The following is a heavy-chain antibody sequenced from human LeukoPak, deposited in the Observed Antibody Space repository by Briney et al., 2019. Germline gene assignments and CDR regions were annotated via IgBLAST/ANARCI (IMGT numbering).Heavy chain of an antibody. D-gene: IGHD4-11*01. V-gene: IGHV1-8*01. Sequence: TXSXXXXGYTXXXYDINWVRQAPGQGLEWMGWMNPNSGNTVYAQKFQGRVTMTRNTSISTAYMELSSLRSEDTAVYYCARPLSVTQPLRAYYYYGMDVWGQGTTVTVSS. J-gene: IGHJ6*02. CDR3: ARPLSVTQPLRAYYYYGMDV. CDR1: GYTXXXYD. CDR2: MNPNSGNT.